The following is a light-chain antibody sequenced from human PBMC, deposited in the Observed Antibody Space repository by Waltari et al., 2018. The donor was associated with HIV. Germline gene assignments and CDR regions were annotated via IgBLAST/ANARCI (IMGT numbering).Light chain of an antibody. CDR3: CSYAGSSTYVV. V-gene: IGLV2-23*01. Sequence: QSALTQPASVSGSPGQSITISCTGTSSDVGSYNFIYWYQQHPGNAPKLIIYEGDKRPSGVSYRFSGSKSGSTASLTISGLQAEDEADYYCCSYAGSSTYVVFGGGTQLTVL. CDR2: EGD. J-gene: IGLJ2*01. CDR1: SSDVGSYNF.